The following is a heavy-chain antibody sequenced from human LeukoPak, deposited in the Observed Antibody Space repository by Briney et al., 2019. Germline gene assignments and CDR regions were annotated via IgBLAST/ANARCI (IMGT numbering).Heavy chain of an antibody. CDR3: ARNRGLSGLRDY. Sequence: PGGSLRLSCAASGFTFSIYWMSWVRQAPGKGPEWVANIKEDGSAKYYVDSVRGRFAISRDNAKNSLSLQMISLRAEDTAVYYCARNRGLSGLRDYWGQGTLVTVSS. CDR1: GFTFSIYW. D-gene: IGHD3-10*01. CDR2: IKEDGSAK. J-gene: IGHJ4*02. V-gene: IGHV3-7*01.